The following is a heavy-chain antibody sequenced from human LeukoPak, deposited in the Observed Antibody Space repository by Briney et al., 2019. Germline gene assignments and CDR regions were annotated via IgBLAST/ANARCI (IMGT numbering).Heavy chain of an antibody. CDR3: ARGGPKDYYDSSGYYFDY. CDR2: IIPIFGTA. CDR1: GYTFSGTGW. V-gene: IGHV1-69*05. J-gene: IGHJ4*02. Sequence: ASVKVSCKASGYTFSGTGWYLYWLRQAPGQGLEWMGGIIPIFGTANYAQKFQGRVTITTDESTSTAYMELSSLRSEDTAVYYCARGGPKDYYDSSGYYFDYWGQGTLVTVSS. D-gene: IGHD3-22*01.